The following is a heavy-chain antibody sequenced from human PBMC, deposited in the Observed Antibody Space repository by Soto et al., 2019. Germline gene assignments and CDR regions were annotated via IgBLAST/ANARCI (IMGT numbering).Heavy chain of an antibody. CDR2: IIPIFGTA. J-gene: IGHJ4*02. V-gene: IGHV1-69*13. CDR1: GGTFSSYA. D-gene: IGHD2-2*01. CDR3: ARDQHRCSSTSCYVPRD. Sequence: VASVKVSCKASGGTFSSYAISWVRQAPGQGLEWMGGIIPIFGTANYAQKFQGRVTITADESTSTAYMELSSLRSEDTAVYYCARDQHRCSSTSCYVPRDWGQGTLVTVSS.